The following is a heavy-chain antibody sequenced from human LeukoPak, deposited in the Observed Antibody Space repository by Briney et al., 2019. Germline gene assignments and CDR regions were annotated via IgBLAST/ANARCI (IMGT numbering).Heavy chain of an antibody. J-gene: IGHJ4*02. CDR1: GGTFSSYA. D-gene: IGHD6-19*01. Sequence: SVKVSCKASGGTFSSYAISWVRQAPGQGLEWMGRIIPIFGTANYAQKFQGRVTITPDGSTSTAYMELSSLRSEDTAVYYCASPGYSSGWYWVYWGQGTLVTVSS. CDR3: ASPGYSSGWYWVY. CDR2: IIPIFGTA. V-gene: IGHV1-69*15.